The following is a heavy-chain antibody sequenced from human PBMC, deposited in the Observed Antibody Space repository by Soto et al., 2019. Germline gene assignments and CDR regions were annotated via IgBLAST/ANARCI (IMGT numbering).Heavy chain of an antibody. V-gene: IGHV4-61*08. CDR3: ARGLSKLLWFGELSGEYGMDV. CDR1: GGSISSGGYY. J-gene: IGHJ6*02. CDR2: IYYSGST. Sequence: SETLSLTCTVSGGSISSGGYYWSWIRQHPGKGLEWIGYIYYSGSTYYNPSLKSRVTISVDTSKNQFSLKLSSVTAADTAVYYCARGLSKLLWFGELSGEYGMDVWGQGTTVTVSS. D-gene: IGHD3-10*01.